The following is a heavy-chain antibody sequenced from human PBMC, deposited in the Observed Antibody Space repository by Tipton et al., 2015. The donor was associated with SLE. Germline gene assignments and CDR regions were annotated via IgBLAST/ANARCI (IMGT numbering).Heavy chain of an antibody. V-gene: IGHV4-38-2*02. CDR3: ASTGQTGDESGYFDY. CDR1: GYSIRSGYY. D-gene: IGHD7-27*01. Sequence: TLSLTCTVSGYSIRSGYYWGWIRQPPGKGLEWIGSIYHSGSTYYNPSLKSRVTLTVDTSKNHFSLKLSSVTSADTAVYYCASTGQTGDESGYFDYWGQGTLVTVSS. CDR2: IYHSGST. J-gene: IGHJ4*02.